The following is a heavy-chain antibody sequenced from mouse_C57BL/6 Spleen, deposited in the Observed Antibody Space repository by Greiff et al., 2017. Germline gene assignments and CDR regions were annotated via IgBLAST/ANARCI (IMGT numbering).Heavy chain of an antibody. V-gene: IGHV1-53*01. CDR1: GYTFTSYW. CDR2: INPSNGGT. Sequence: QLQLKQPGTELVKPGASVKLSCKASGYTFTSYWMHWVKQRPGQGLEWMGNINPSNGGTNYNEKFKSKATLTVDKSSSTAYMQLSSLTSEDSAVYYCARGEIYYGNYEGSYYAMDYWGQGTSVTVSS. D-gene: IGHD2-1*01. CDR3: ARGEIYYGNYEGSYYAMDY. J-gene: IGHJ4*01.